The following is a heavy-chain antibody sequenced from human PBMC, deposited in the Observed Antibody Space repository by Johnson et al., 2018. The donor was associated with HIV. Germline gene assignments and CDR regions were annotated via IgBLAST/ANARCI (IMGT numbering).Heavy chain of an antibody. CDR3: ARAGRSSDAFDI. V-gene: IGHV3-20*03. D-gene: IGHD6-6*01. CDR2: INWNDGST. J-gene: IGHJ3*02. Sequence: VRQAPGKGLEWVSGINWNDGSTGYADSVKGRFTISRDNAKNSLYLQMNSLRAEDTAVYYCARAGRSSDAFDIWGQGTMVTVSS.